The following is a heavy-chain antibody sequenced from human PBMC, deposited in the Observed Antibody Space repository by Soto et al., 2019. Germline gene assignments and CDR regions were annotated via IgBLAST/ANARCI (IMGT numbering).Heavy chain of an antibody. CDR1: GFTFSSNA. Sequence: GGSLRLSCAASGFTFSSNAMHWVRQAPGKGLEYVSAISSNGGSTYYANSVKGRFTISRDNSKNTLYLQMGSLRAEDMAVYYCAREGAEDYYDSSGYYYFDYWGQGTLVTVSS. D-gene: IGHD3-22*01. J-gene: IGHJ4*02. V-gene: IGHV3-64*01. CDR3: AREGAEDYYDSSGYYYFDY. CDR2: ISSNGGST.